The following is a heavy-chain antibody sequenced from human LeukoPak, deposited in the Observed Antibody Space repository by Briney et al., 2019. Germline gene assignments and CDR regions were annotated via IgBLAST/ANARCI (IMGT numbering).Heavy chain of an antibody. CDR3: ARVWGVDESGSSDY. J-gene: IGHJ4*02. CDR2: INSDGSST. Sequence: PGGSLRLSCAASGFTFSSYWMHWVRQAPGKGLVWVSRINSDGSSTSYADSVKGRFTISRDSAKNTLYLQMNSLRAEDTAVYYCARVWGVDESGSSDYWGQGTLVTVSS. D-gene: IGHD1-26*01. V-gene: IGHV3-74*01. CDR1: GFTFSSYW.